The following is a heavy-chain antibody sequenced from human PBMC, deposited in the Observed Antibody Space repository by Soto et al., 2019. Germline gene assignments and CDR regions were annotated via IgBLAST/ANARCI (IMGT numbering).Heavy chain of an antibody. J-gene: IGHJ4*02. CDR1: GYSCSSSW. Sequence: ESLSICFPASGYSCSSSWIGWVRQMPGKGLEWMGIIDPNDSQTIYSPSFQGQVTISADKSIDTAYLQWSSLKTSDTAMYYCARHAGNSWKGDYFDYWGQGALVTVSS. CDR3: ARHAGNSWKGDYFDY. V-gene: IGHV5-51*01. D-gene: IGHD6-13*01. CDR2: IDPNDSQT.